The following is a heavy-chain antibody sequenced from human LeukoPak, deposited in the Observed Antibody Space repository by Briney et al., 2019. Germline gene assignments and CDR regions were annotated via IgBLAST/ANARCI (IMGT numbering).Heavy chain of an antibody. CDR3: ARDVYSSGWHESDAFDI. CDR1: GGSISSYY. J-gene: IGHJ3*02. CDR2: IYYSGST. Sequence: SETLSLTCTVSGGSISSYYWSWIRQPPGKGLEWIGYIYYSGSTNYNPSLKSRVTISVDTSKNQFSLKLSSVTAADTAVYYCARDVYSSGWHESDAFDIWGQGTMVTVSS. D-gene: IGHD6-19*01. V-gene: IGHV4-59*01.